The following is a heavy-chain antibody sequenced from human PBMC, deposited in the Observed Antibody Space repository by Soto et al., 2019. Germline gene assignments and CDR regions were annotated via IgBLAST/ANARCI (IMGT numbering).Heavy chain of an antibody. V-gene: IGHV1-69*13. CDR3: ARDYQLLLEQNSPYYYYYGMDV. J-gene: IGHJ6*02. CDR2: IIPIFGTA. D-gene: IGHD2-2*01. CDR1: GGTFSSYA. Sequence: GASVKVSCKASGGTFSSYAISWVRQAPGQGLEWMGGIIPIFGTANYAQKFQGRVTITADESTSTAYMELSSLRSEDTAVYYCARDYQLLLEQNSPYYYYYGMDVWGQGTTVTVS.